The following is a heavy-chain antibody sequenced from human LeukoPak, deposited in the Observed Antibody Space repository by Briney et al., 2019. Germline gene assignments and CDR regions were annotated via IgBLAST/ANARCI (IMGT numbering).Heavy chain of an antibody. J-gene: IGHJ4*02. CDR1: GFTFSSYG. V-gene: IGHV3-30*03. CDR2: ISYDGSNK. D-gene: IGHD2-2*01. Sequence: GGSLRLSCAASGFTFSSYGMHWVRQAPGKGLEWVAVISYDGSNKYYADSVKGRFTISRDNSKNTLYLQMNSLRAEDTAVYYCAYYCSSTSCYVDHWGQGTLVTVSS. CDR3: AYYCSSTSCYVDH.